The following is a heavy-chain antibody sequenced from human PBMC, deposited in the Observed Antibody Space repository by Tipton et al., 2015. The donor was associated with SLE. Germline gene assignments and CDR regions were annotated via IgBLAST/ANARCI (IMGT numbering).Heavy chain of an antibody. CDR2: IDSSGNT. CDR1: GASMNSGSYS. D-gene: IGHD1-14*01. CDR3: ARETGTYYSTWFDS. V-gene: IGHV4-61*09. Sequence: LRLSCSVSGASMNSGSYSWHWIRQPAGKELQWLGHIDSSGNTYYNPSLRSRVSISVDVSRNQFSLTLNSVTAADTATYSCARETGTYYSTWFDSWGQGTLVTVSS. J-gene: IGHJ5*01.